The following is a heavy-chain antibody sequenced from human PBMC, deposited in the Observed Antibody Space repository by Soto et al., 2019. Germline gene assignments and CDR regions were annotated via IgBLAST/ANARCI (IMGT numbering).Heavy chain of an antibody. J-gene: IGHJ5*02. Sequence: QVQLVQSGAEVKRPGASVKVSCEASGYTFTTYDINWVRQASGQGLEWMGCVNPSSGNTVYAQKFHGRVTMTRDTSISTAYMALSSLDSDDTAIYYCARASMYIWNDHWGQGTLVTVSS. CDR1: GYTFTTYD. CDR2: VNPSSGNT. V-gene: IGHV1-8*01. CDR3: ARASMYIWNDH. D-gene: IGHD1-20*01.